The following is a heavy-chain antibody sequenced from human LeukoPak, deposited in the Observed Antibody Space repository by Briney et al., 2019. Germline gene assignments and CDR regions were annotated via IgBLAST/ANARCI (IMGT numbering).Heavy chain of an antibody. CDR2: ISYSGSA. CDR3: AGRTVATIHFDY. CDR1: GGSFSGYY. D-gene: IGHD5-12*01. J-gene: IGHJ4*02. V-gene: IGHV4-34*01. Sequence: SETLSLTCAVYGGSFSGYYWSWIRQPPGKGLEWIGSISYSGSAYYIPSLKSRVTISVDTSKNQFSLRLSSVTAADTALYYCAGRTVATIHFDYWGQGTLVTVSS.